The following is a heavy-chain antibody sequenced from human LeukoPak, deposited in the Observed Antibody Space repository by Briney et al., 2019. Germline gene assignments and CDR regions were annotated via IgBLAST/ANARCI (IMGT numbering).Heavy chain of an antibody. V-gene: IGHV3-7*01. J-gene: IGHJ4*02. CDR2: IKTDGSEK. CDR3: ARDWGKSGSSY. Sequence: EGSLRLSCEGSGFTFSNYWMGWVRQAPGKGLQWVANIKTDGSEKYYVDSVKGRFTISRDNAKNSLYLQMNSLRAEDTAVYYCARDWGKSGSSYWGQGTLVTVSS. D-gene: IGHD1-26*01. CDR1: GFTFSNYW.